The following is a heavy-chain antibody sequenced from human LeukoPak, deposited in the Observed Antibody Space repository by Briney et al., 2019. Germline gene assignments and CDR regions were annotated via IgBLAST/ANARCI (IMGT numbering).Heavy chain of an antibody. CDR1: GFTFSDHY. Sequence: PGGSLRLSCAASGFTFSDHYMDWVRQAPGKGLEWVGRTRNKANSYTTEYAASVKGRFTISRDDSKNSLYLQMNSLKTEVTVVYYCAGGYYDSSGYLRFDYWGQGTLVTVSS. J-gene: IGHJ4*02. V-gene: IGHV3-72*01. D-gene: IGHD3-22*01. CDR2: TRNKANSYTT. CDR3: AGGYYDSSGYLRFDY.